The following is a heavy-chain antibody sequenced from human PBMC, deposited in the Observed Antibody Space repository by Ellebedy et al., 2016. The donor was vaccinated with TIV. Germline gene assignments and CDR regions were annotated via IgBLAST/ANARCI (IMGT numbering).Heavy chain of an antibody. CDR1: GYTFTGYY. Sequence: ASVKVSXXASGYTFTGYYMHWVRQAPGQGLEWMGWINPNSGGTNYAQKFQGWVTMTRDTSTSTVYMELSSLRSEDTAVYYCARDLMVVAATPYYYYGMDVWGQGTTVTVSS. D-gene: IGHD2-15*01. V-gene: IGHV1-2*04. CDR3: ARDLMVVAATPYYYYGMDV. CDR2: INPNSGGT. J-gene: IGHJ6*02.